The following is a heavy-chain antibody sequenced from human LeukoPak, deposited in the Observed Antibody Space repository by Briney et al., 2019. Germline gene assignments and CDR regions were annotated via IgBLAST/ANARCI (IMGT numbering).Heavy chain of an antibody. D-gene: IGHD3-3*01. CDR3: ARHVLLRFLAGSYYYMDV. CDR1: GGSISSGGNS. V-gene: IGHV4-30-2*01. J-gene: IGHJ6*03. Sequence: SQTLSLTCAVSGGSISSGGNSWSWIRQPPGKGLEWIGYIYHSGSTNYNPSLKSRVTISVDTSKNQFSLKLSSVTAADTAVYYCARHVLLRFLAGSYYYMDVWGKGSTVTVSS. CDR2: IYHSGST.